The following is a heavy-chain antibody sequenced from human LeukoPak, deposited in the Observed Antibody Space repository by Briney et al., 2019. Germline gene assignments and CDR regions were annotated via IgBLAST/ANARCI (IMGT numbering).Heavy chain of an antibody. CDR3: ARDDGWRGDGAFDI. D-gene: IGHD5-24*01. CDR2: IYSGGST. V-gene: IGHV3-66*02. CDR1: GFTVSSNY. Sequence: GGSLRLSCAASGFTVSSNYMSWVRQAPGKGLEWVSVIYSGGSTYYADSVKGRFTISRDNSKNTLYLQMNSLRAEDTAVYYCARDDGWRGDGAFDIWGQGTMVTVSS. J-gene: IGHJ3*02.